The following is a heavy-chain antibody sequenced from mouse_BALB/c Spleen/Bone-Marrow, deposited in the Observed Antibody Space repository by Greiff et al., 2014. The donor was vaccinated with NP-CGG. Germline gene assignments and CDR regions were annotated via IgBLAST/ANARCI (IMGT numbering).Heavy chain of an antibody. Sequence: VQLKESGAELVKPGASVKLSCTASGFNIKDTYMHWVKQRPEQGLEWIGRIDPANGNTKYDPKFQGKATITADTSSNTAYLQLSSLTSEDTAVYYCARGEYYARDYWGQGTSVTVSS. J-gene: IGHJ4*01. CDR1: GFNIKDTY. CDR3: ARGEYYARDY. V-gene: IGHV14-3*02. CDR2: IDPANGNT.